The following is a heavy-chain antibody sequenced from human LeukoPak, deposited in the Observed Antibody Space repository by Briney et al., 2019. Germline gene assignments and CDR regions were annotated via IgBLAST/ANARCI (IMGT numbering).Heavy chain of an antibody. CDR1: GFTFSGFA. Sequence: GSLRLSCAASGFTFSGFAMSWIRQPPGKGLEWIGYVYYSGSTNYNPSLKSRVTISVDTSKNQFSLKLSSVTAADTAVYYCARSGYSGSDFNSWGQGTLVTVSS. D-gene: IGHD5-12*01. CDR2: VYYSGST. V-gene: IGHV4-59*01. J-gene: IGHJ4*02. CDR3: ARSGYSGSDFNS.